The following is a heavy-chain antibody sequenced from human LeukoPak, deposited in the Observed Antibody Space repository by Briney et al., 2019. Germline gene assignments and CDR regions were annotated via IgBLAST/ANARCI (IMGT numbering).Heavy chain of an antibody. Sequence: SETLSLTCAVYGGSFSGYYWSWIRQPPGKGLEWIGEINHSGSTNYNPSLKSRVTISVDTSKNQFSLKLSSVTAADTAVYYCARGPIAAAGTDYFDYWGQGTLVTVSS. D-gene: IGHD6-13*01. CDR3: ARGPIAAAGTDYFDY. V-gene: IGHV4-34*01. CDR2: INHSGST. CDR1: GGSFSGYY. J-gene: IGHJ4*02.